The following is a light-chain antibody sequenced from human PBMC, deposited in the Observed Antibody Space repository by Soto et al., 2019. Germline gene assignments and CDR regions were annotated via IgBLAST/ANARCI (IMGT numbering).Light chain of an antibody. J-gene: IGKJ2*01. V-gene: IGKV4-1*01. CDR2: WAS. Sequence: DNVMTQSPDSLALSLGGRATINCKSSQSVLYSSNNKNYLAWYQQKPGQPPKLLIYWASTRESGVPDRFSGSGSATDFTLTISSLQAEDVAVYYCQQYYTAPYTFGQGTKLEIK. CDR3: QQYYTAPYT. CDR1: QSVLYSSNNKNY.